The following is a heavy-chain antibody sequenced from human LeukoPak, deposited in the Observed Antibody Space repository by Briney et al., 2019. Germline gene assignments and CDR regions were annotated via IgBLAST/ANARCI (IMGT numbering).Heavy chain of an antibody. D-gene: IGHD2-2*01. CDR2: AYYRSSWNI. CDR1: GDSVSSNRAA. J-gene: IGHJ4*02. V-gene: IGHV6-1*01. Sequence: SQTLSLTCAISGDSVSSNRAAWNWLRQSPSRGLEWLARAYYRSSWNIDYAVTVKSRITINPDPSKNQFSLHLYSVTPEDTAVYYCARGPAAFDSWGQGTLVTVSS. CDR3: ARGPAAFDS.